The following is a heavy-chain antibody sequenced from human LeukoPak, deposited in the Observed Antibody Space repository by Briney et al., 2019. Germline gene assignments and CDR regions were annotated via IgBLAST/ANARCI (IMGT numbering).Heavy chain of an antibody. CDR3: AKDREYYYGSGSYYRGFFAY. CDR1: GFTFNSYA. J-gene: IGHJ4*02. V-gene: IGHV3-23*01. Sequence: PGGSLRLSCAASGFTFNSYAMSCLRQAPGKGLEWVSAISGSGGSTYYADSVKGRFTISRDNSKNTLYLQMNSLRAEDTAVYYCAKDREYYYGSGSYYRGFFAYWGQGTLVTVSS. CDR2: ISGSGGST. D-gene: IGHD3-10*01.